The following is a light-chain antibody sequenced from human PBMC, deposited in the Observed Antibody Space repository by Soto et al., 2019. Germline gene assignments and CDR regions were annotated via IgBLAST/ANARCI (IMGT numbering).Light chain of an antibody. CDR2: DAS. CDR3: QQYNSYSGT. V-gene: IGKV1-5*01. CDR1: QSISSS. J-gene: IGKJ1*01. Sequence: DIQMTQSPSTLSASVGDRVTITCRASQSISSSLAWYQQKPGKAPKLLIYDASSLESGVPSRFSGSGSGTEFTLTISSLQPADFTTYFCQQYNSYSGTFGQGTKVEIK.